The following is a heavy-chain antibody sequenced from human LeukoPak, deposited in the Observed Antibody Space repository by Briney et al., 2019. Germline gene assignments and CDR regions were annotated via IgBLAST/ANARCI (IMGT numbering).Heavy chain of an antibody. V-gene: IGHV4-59*01. D-gene: IGHD1-26*01. CDR3: ARVVGATEYYYYGMDV. J-gene: IGHJ6*02. Sequence: SETLSLTCTVSGGSISSYYWSWIRQPPGKGLEWIGYIYYSGSTNYNPSLKSRVTTSVDTSKNQFSLKLSSVTAADTAVYYCARVVGATEYYYYGMDVWGQGTTVTVSS. CDR1: GGSISSYY. CDR2: IYYSGST.